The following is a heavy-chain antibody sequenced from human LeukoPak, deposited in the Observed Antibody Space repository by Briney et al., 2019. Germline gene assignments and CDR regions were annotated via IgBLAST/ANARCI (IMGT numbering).Heavy chain of an antibody. D-gene: IGHD2-2*01. CDR1: GGSISSHY. CDR2: IYFGGST. J-gene: IGHJ4*02. Sequence: SETLSLTCTVSGGSISSHYWSWIRQPPGKGLEWIGSIYFGGSTYYNPSLKSRVTISVDTSKNQFSLNLSSVTAADTAVYYCATSYCTSTSCARGYFDYWGQGTLVTVSP. CDR3: ATSYCTSTSCARGYFDY. V-gene: IGHV4-59*05.